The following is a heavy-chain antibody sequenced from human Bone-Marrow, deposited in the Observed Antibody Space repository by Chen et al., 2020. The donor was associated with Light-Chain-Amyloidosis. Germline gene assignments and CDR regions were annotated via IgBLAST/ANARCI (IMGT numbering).Heavy chain of an antibody. J-gene: IGHJ4*02. CDR1: GYTFPNYW. D-gene: IGHD5-12*01. V-gene: IGHV5-51*01. CDR2: IYPDDSDA. Sequence: EVQLEQSGPEVKKPGESLKISCKGSGYTFPNYWIGWVRQMPGKGLEWMGVIYPDDSDARYSPSFEGQGTSSADKSITTAYLQWRSLEASDTAMYYCARRRDGYNFDYWGQGTLVTVSS. CDR3: ARRRDGYNFDY.